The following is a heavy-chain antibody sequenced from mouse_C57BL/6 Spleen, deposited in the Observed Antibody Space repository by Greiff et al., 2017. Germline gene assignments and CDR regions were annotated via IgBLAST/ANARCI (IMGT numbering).Heavy chain of an antibody. Sequence: DVQLQESGGGLVQPGGSMKLSCVASGFTFSNYWMNWVRQSPEKGLEWVAQIRLKSDNYATHYAESVKGRFTISRDDSKSSVYLQMNNLRAEDTGNYYCTDGNGYAMDYWGQGTSVTVSS. V-gene: IGHV6-3*01. CDR2: IRLKSDNYAT. D-gene: IGHD2-1*01. CDR1: GFTFSNYW. CDR3: TDGNGYAMDY. J-gene: IGHJ4*01.